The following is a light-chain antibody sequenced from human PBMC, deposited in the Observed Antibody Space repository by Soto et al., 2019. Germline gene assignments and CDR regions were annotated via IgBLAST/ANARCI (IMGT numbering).Light chain of an antibody. V-gene: IGKV3-20*01. Sequence: EIVLTQSPGTLSLSPGERATLSCRASQSVGNSYLAWYQQNPGQAPRLLIYDASIRATGIPDRFSGSGSGTDFTLTIRRLESEDFAVYYCQQYADSPRTFGQGTKVEIK. CDR2: DAS. J-gene: IGKJ1*01. CDR1: QSVGNSY. CDR3: QQYADSPRT.